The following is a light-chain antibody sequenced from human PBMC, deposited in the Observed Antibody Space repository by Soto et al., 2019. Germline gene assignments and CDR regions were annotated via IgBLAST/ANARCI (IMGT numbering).Light chain of an antibody. CDR3: QQYDYSLS. Sequence: IQMTQSPSTLSASVGDSVSITCRASQNVSVSLAWYQHKPGEAPKLLIYDVSNLETGVPSRFSGSGSGTEFSLTIRSLQPDDFATYYCQQYDYSLSFGQGTKVDIK. CDR1: QNVSVS. V-gene: IGKV1-5*01. J-gene: IGKJ1*01. CDR2: DVS.